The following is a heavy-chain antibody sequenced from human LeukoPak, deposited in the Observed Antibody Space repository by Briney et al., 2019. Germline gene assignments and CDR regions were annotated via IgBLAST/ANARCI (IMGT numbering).Heavy chain of an antibody. CDR3: ASNFNYDFWSGYYINAFDI. CDR1: GFTFSRSA. D-gene: IGHD3-3*01. J-gene: IGHJ3*02. CDR2: IKQDGSEK. V-gene: IGHV3-7*01. Sequence: GGSLRLSCAASGFTFSRSAMSWVRQAPGKGLEWVANIKQDGSEKYYVDSVKGRFTISRDNAKNSLYLQMNSLRAEDTAVYYCASNFNYDFWSGYYINAFDIWGQGTMVTVSS.